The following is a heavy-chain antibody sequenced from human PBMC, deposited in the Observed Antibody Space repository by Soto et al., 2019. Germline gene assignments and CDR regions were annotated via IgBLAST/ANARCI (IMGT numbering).Heavy chain of an antibody. J-gene: IGHJ4*02. V-gene: IGHV3-64D*06. D-gene: IGHD5-18*01. CDR2: ILNNAGST. Sequence: EVQLVESGGDLVQPGGSLRVSCSASGFTFSDYAMHWVRQGPGTGLEYVSAILNNAGSTYYADSVQGRFTISRDNSTNSLYLQMSSLRIEATAIYYCVRGGYWRSVSCSVGDYWGQGLLVNVAS. CDR1: GFTFSDYA. CDR3: VRGGYWRSVSCSVGDY.